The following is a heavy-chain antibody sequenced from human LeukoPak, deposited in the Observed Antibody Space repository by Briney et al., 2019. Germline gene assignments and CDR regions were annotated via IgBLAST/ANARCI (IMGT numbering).Heavy chain of an antibody. CDR1: GGTFSSYT. CDR2: IIPILGIA. D-gene: IGHD3-22*01. J-gene: IGHJ5*02. CDR3: ARGNDYYYDSSGYELFDP. Sequence: ASVKVSCKASGGTFSSYTISWVRQAPGQGLEWMGRIIPILGIANYAQKFQGRVTITADESTSTAYMELSSLRSEDTAVYYCARGNDYYYDSSGYELFDPWGQGTLVTVSS. V-gene: IGHV1-69*02.